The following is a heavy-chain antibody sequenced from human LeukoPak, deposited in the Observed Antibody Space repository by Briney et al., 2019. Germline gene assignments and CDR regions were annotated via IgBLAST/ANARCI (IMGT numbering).Heavy chain of an antibody. J-gene: IGHJ3*02. CDR1: GFTFSSYG. D-gene: IGHD3-22*01. CDR2: ISYDGSNK. Sequence: HLGGSLRLSCAASGFTFSSYGMHWVRQAPGKGLEWVAVISYDGSNKYYADSVKGRFTISRDNSKNTLYLQMNSLRAEDTAVYYCAKSSGYYYATNAFDIWGQGTMVTVSS. CDR3: AKSSGYYYATNAFDI. V-gene: IGHV3-30*18.